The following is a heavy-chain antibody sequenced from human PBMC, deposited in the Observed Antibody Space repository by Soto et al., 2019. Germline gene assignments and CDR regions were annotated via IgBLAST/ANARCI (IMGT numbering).Heavy chain of an antibody. J-gene: IGHJ5*02. Sequence: ASVKVSCKASGYTFTSYGISWVRQAPGQGLEWMGWISAYNGNTNYAQKLQGRVTMTTDTSTSTAYMELRSLRSDDTAVYYCARYPLETAVAGKNWFDPWGQGTLVTVSS. V-gene: IGHV1-18*01. CDR3: ARYPLETAVAGKNWFDP. CDR1: GYTFTSYG. D-gene: IGHD6-19*01. CDR2: ISAYNGNT.